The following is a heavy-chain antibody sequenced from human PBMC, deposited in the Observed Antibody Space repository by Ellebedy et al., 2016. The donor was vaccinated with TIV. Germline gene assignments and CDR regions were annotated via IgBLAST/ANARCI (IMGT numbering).Heavy chain of an antibody. D-gene: IGHD3-10*01. J-gene: IGHJ4*02. CDR2: IYYSGST. CDR3: ARVSVGFYGSGSPDYYFDY. V-gene: IGHV4-59*01. Sequence: SETLSLTXTVSGGSISSYYWSWIRQPPGKGLEWIGYIYYSGSTNYNPSLKSRVTISVDTSKNQFSLKLSSVTAADTAVYYCARVSVGFYGSGSPDYYFDYWGQGTLVTVSS. CDR1: GGSISSYY.